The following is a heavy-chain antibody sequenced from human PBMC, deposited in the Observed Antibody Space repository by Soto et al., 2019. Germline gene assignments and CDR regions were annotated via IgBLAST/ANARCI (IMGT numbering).Heavy chain of an antibody. D-gene: IGHD6-19*01. Sequence: EVQLVESGGGLVKPGGSLRLSCAASGFTFSNAWMNWVRQAPGKGLEWVGRIKSKTDGGTTDYAAPVKGRFTISRDDSKNTLYLQMNSLKTEDTAVYYCTTDTVAGTRPCPDYWGQGTLVTVSS. J-gene: IGHJ4*02. CDR1: GFTFSNAW. V-gene: IGHV3-15*07. CDR3: TTDTVAGTRPCPDY. CDR2: IKSKTDGGTT.